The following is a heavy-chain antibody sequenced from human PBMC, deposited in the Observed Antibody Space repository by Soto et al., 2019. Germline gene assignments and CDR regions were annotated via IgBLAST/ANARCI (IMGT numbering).Heavy chain of an antibody. D-gene: IGHD3-22*01. Sequence: GGSLRLSCAASGFTFSSYAMSWVRQAPGKGLEWVSAISGSGGSTYYADSVKGRFTISRDNAKNSLYLQMNSLRAEDTAVYYCAREASFETKYYYDSSGYPDYWGQGTLVTVSS. CDR1: GFTFSSYA. CDR2: ISGSGGST. J-gene: IGHJ4*02. V-gene: IGHV3-23*01. CDR3: AREASFETKYYYDSSGYPDY.